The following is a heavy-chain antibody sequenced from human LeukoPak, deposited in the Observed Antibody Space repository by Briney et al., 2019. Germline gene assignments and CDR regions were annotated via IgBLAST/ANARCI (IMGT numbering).Heavy chain of an antibody. J-gene: IGHJ4*02. Sequence: ASVNVSFKASGYTFSAYDINWVRQGAGQGLEWIGWMNPDTGNTGCAQKFQGRVTMTRDTSKSTAYMELNSLRSEDTAVYYCARLSDTPAYYYSSGYYHIRYWGQGTLLTVSS. D-gene: IGHD3-22*01. CDR3: ARLSDTPAYYYSSGYYHIRY. V-gene: IGHV1-8*01. CDR2: MNPDTGNT. CDR1: GYTFSAYD.